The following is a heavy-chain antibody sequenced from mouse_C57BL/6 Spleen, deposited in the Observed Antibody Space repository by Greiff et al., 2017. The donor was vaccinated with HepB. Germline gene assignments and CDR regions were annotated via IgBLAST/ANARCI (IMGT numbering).Heavy chain of an antibody. J-gene: IGHJ4*01. Sequence: QVQLQQSGAELARPGASVKMSCKASGYTFTSYTMHWVKQRPGQGLEWIGYINPSSGYTKYNQKFKDKATLTADKSSSTAYMQLSSLTSEDSAVYYCARDGSSDGAMDYWGQGTSVTVSS. CDR3: ARDGSSDGAMDY. CDR2: INPSSGYT. D-gene: IGHD1-1*01. V-gene: IGHV1-4*01. CDR1: GYTFTSYT.